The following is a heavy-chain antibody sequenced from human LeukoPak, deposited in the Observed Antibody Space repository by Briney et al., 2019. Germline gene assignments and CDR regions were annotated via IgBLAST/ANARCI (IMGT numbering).Heavy chain of an antibody. CDR1: GFSFTYST. CDR2: ITSSSGNI. CDR3: VRIPNNAGFPNWFDP. D-gene: IGHD3-9*01. V-gene: IGHV3-21*01. Sequence: GGSLRLSCAASGFSFTYSTMNWVRLAPGKGLEWVSSITSSSGNIYYSGSVRGRFTVSRDNAKNSLYLQMNSLIAEDSAVYYCVRIPNNAGFPNWFDPWGQGTLVSVSS. J-gene: IGHJ5*02.